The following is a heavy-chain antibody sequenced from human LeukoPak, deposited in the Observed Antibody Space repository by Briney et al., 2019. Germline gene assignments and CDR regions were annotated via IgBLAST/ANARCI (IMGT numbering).Heavy chain of an antibody. Sequence: GGSLRLSCAASGFTFSSYSMNWVRQAPGKGLEWVSSISSSSSYIYYADSVKGRFTISRDNAKNSLYLQMNSLRAEDTAVYYCARPRIPHGDLDYWGQGTLVTVSS. CDR2: ISSSSSYI. D-gene: IGHD4-17*01. CDR1: GFTFSSYS. CDR3: ARPRIPHGDLDY. V-gene: IGHV3-21*01. J-gene: IGHJ4*02.